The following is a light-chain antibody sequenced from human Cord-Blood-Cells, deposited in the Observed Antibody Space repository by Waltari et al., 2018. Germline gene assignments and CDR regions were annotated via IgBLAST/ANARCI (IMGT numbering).Light chain of an antibody. CDR1: PDICNY. V-gene: IGKV1-33*01. J-gene: IGKJ3*01. CDR2: DAS. Sequence: DIQMTQSPSSLSASVGDRVTIICQASPDICNYLNWYQQKTGVAPKLLSYDASNLETGVASRLSGSGSGTDFTFTIISLQPEDVATYYCQQYDNLLFTFGPGTKVDIK. CDR3: QQYDNLLFT.